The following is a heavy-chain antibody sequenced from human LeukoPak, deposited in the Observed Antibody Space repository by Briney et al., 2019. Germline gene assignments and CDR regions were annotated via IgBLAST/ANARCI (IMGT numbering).Heavy chain of an antibody. CDR3: AGDGGRWWVGYCSSTSCPPTGN. D-gene: IGHD2-2*01. J-gene: IGHJ4*02. CDR2: IIPIFGTA. V-gene: IGHV1-69*13. Sequence: SVKVSCKASAGTFSSYAISWVRQAPGQGLEWMGGIIPIFGTANYAQKFQGRVTITADESTSTAYMELSSLRSEDTAVYYCAGDGGRWWVGYCSSTSCPPTGNWGQGTLVTVSS. CDR1: AGTFSSYA.